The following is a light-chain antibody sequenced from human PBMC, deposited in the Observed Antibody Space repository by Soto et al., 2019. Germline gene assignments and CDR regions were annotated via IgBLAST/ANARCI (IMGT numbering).Light chain of an antibody. CDR3: QQEKNWPPGT. Sequence: EIVMTQSPATLSVSPGERATLSCRASQSVSSNLAWYQQKPGQAPRLLIYGASTRATGIPARFSGSGSGTEFTLTISSLQSEDCAVYYCQQEKNWPPGTFGQGTKVEIK. CDR1: QSVSSN. CDR2: GAS. V-gene: IGKV3-15*01. J-gene: IGKJ1*01.